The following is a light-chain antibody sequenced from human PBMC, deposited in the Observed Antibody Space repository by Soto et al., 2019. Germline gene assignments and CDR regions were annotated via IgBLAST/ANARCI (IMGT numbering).Light chain of an antibody. Sequence: EILMTQSPATLSVSPGERATLSCRASQSVGNNLGWYQQKPGQAPRRLIYAASTRATGIPARCSGSGSGTEFTLTISSLQSEDFAVYYCQKYKKWPTEYTFGQGTKLEIK. CDR2: AAS. J-gene: IGKJ2*01. V-gene: IGKV3D-15*01. CDR3: QKYKKWPTEYT. CDR1: QSVGNN.